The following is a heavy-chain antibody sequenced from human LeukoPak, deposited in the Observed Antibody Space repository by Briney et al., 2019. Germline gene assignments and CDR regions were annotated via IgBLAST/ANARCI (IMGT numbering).Heavy chain of an antibody. V-gene: IGHV1-3*01. D-gene: IGHD2/OR15-2a*01. CDR3: ASESIGNTYFDY. J-gene: IGHJ4*02. Sequence: ASVKVSCKASGLTFTGHAIHWVRQASGQRLEWMGWINADNGDTKYSENFQDRVTITRDTSASTVYMELGSLRSEDTAVYYCASESIGNTYFDYWGQGALVTVSS. CDR2: INADNGDT. CDR1: GLTFTGHA.